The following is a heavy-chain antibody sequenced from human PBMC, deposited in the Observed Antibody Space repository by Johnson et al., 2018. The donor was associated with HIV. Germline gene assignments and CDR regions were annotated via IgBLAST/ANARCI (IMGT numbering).Heavy chain of an antibody. CDR3: AKGRWEATTYDDAFDI. D-gene: IGHD1-26*01. CDR2: MNWNGGST. V-gene: IGHV3-NL1*01. J-gene: IGHJ3*02. CDR1: GFTFSSYG. Sequence: QEQLVESGGGVVQPGRSVRLSCAASGFTFSSYGMHWVRQAPGQGLEWVSGMNWNGGSTGYADSVKGRFTISRDNSKNTLYLQMNSLRAEDTAVYYCAKGRWEATTYDDAFDIWSQGTMHTVSS.